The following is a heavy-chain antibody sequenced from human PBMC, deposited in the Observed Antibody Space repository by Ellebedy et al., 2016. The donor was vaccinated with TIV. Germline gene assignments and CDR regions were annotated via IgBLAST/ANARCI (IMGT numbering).Heavy chain of an antibody. Sequence: PGGSLRLSCAASGFTFSTYPMNWVRQASGKGLEWVGRIRSKANNYATAYAASVKGRFTISRDDSKNTAYLQMNSLKTEDTAVYYCVHIVVVTATGYWGQGTLVTVSS. J-gene: IGHJ4*02. D-gene: IGHD2-21*02. CDR2: IRSKANNYAT. CDR3: VHIVVVTATGY. V-gene: IGHV3-73*01. CDR1: GFTFSTYP.